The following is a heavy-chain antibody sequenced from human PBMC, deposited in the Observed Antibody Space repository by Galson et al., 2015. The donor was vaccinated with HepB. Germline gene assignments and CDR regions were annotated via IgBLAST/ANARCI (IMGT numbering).Heavy chain of an antibody. Sequence: SLRLSCAASGFTFSSYAMSWVRQAPGKGLEWVSVISGSGGSTYYADSVKGRFTISRDNSKNTLYLQMNSLRAEDTAVYYCANSGSYSPFDYWGQGTLVTVSS. CDR2: ISGSGGST. D-gene: IGHD1-26*01. CDR3: ANSGSYSPFDY. V-gene: IGHV3-23*01. J-gene: IGHJ4*02. CDR1: GFTFSSYA.